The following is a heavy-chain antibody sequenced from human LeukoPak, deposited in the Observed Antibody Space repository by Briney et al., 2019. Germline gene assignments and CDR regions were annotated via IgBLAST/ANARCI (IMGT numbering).Heavy chain of an antibody. Sequence: ASVKVSCKASGNTFTTYDFNWVRQAPGQGFEWMGWMNPKTGRTGFAQKFRGRFTLTRNISISTAYLEVTNLRFEDTALYYCVTGVPWDWGQGSLIIVSS. CDR2: MNPKTGRT. V-gene: IGHV1-8*01. J-gene: IGHJ4*02. CDR3: VTGVPWD. D-gene: IGHD1-26*01. CDR1: GNTFTTYD.